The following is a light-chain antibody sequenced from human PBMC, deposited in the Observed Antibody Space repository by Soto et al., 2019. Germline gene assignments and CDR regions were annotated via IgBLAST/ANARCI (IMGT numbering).Light chain of an antibody. Sequence: LQLTPSPSPPFCAVRDHVTMPSPASQNIRNLLAWYQQKPGKAPKPLIYDASTLKTGVPSRFSGSGSGTDFTFTISSLQSEDFAVYYCQQYNNWHTWTFGQGTKVDIK. CDR2: DAS. V-gene: IGKV1-5*01. CDR3: QQYNNWHTWT. J-gene: IGKJ1*01. CDR1: QNIRNL.